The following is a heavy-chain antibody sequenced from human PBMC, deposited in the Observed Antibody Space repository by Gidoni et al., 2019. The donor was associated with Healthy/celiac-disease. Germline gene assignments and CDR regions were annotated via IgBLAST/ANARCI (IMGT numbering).Heavy chain of an antibody. CDR2: IIPIFGTA. CDR3: ARDQEGNDSSGNTFDY. V-gene: IGHV1-69*01. J-gene: IGHJ4*02. CDR1: GGTFSSYA. D-gene: IGHD3-22*01. Sequence: QVQLVQSGAEVKKPGSSVKVPCKASGGTFSSYAISWVRQAPGQGLEWMGGIIPIFGTANYAQKFQGRVTITADESTSTAYMELSSLRSEDTAVYYCARDQEGNDSSGNTFDYWGQGTLVTVSS.